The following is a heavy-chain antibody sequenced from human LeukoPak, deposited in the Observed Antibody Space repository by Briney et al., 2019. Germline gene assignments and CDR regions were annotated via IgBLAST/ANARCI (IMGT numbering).Heavy chain of an antibody. V-gene: IGHV1-8*02. J-gene: IGHJ4*02. Sequence: ASVKVSCKASGYTFTSYGISWVRQAPGQGLEWMGWMNPNSGNTGYAQKLQGRVTMTRNTSISTAYMELSSLRSEDTAVYYCVTSSGWELDYWGQGALVTVSS. CDR2: MNPNSGNT. D-gene: IGHD6-19*01. CDR1: GYTFTSYG. CDR3: VTSSGWELDY.